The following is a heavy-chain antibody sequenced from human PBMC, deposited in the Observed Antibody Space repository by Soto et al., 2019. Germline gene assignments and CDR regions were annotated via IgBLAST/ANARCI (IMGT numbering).Heavy chain of an antibody. CDR3: TTGHRPTSTGTGGF. CDR2: INDDGIST. Sequence: PGGSLRLSCAASGFTFSMYWMHWVRQVPGKGPEWVSRINDDGISTNYADSVKGRFTISRDNAKNTLYLQMNALSVEDTGVYYCTTGHRPTSTGTGGFWGQGTLVGASS. J-gene: IGHJ4*02. D-gene: IGHD1-1*01. CDR1: GFTFSMYW. V-gene: IGHV3-74*01.